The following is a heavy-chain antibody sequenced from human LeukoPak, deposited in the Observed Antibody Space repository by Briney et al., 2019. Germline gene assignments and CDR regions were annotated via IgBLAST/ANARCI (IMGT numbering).Heavy chain of an antibody. Sequence: PGGSLRLSCAASGFTFSSYAMHWVRQAPGKGLEWAAVISYDGSNNYYADSVKGRFTISRDNSKNTLYLQMNSLRAEDTAVYFCAKGGWLQSATDYWGQGTMVTVSS. CDR1: GFTFSSYA. J-gene: IGHJ4*02. CDR3: AKGGWLQSATDY. V-gene: IGHV3-30*18. CDR2: ISYDGSNN. D-gene: IGHD5-24*01.